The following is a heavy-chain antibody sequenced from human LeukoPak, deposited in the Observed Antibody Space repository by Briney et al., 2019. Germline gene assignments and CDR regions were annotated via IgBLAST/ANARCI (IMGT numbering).Heavy chain of an antibody. CDR3: ASPGLNSSGYYSAFGY. D-gene: IGHD3-22*01. J-gene: IGHJ4*02. CDR1: GGSLSGYY. Sequence: TSETLSLTCAVYGGSLSGYYWSWIRQPPGKGLEWIGEINHSGSTNYNPSLKSRVTISVDTSKNQFSLKLSSVTAADTAVYYCASPGLNSSGYYSAFGYWGQGTLVTVSS. V-gene: IGHV4-34*01. CDR2: INHSGST.